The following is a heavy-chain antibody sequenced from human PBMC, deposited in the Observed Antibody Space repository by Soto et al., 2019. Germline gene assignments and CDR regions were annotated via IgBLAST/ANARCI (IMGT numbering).Heavy chain of an antibody. J-gene: IGHJ3*02. CDR2: ISYDGSNK. D-gene: IGHD3-10*01. Sequence: PGGSLRLSCAASGFTFSSYAMHWVRQAPGKGLEWVAVISYDGSNKYYADSVKGRFTISRDNSKNTLYLQMNSPRAEDTAVYYCARDRRGFGELPNDAFDIWGQGTMVTV. CDR1: GFTFSSYA. CDR3: ARDRRGFGELPNDAFDI. V-gene: IGHV3-30-3*01.